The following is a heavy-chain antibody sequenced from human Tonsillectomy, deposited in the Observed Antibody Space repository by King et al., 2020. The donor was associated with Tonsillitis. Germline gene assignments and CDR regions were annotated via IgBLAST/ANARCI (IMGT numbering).Heavy chain of an antibody. D-gene: IGHD5-24*01. Sequence: VQLVESGGGLVQPGGSLRLSCAASGFTFSSYAMSWVRQAPGKGLEWGSGIRGRGGNTYYTDSVKGRFTISRDNSKNTLYLQMNSLRAEDTAVYYCAKEGWLQFFDHWGQGTLVAVSS. CDR2: IRGRGGNT. V-gene: IGHV3-23*04. J-gene: IGHJ4*02. CDR1: GFTFSSYA. CDR3: AKEGWLQFFDH.